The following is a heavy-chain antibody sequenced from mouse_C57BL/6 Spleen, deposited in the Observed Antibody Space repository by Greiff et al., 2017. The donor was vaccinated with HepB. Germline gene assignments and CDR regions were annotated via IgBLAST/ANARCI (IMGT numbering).Heavy chain of an antibody. J-gene: IGHJ2*01. CDR3: ANIGDY. Sequence: VQLQQSGPELVKPGASVKISCKASGYTFTDYYMNWVKQSHGKSLEWIGDINPNNGGTSYNQKFKGKATLTVDKSSSTAYMELRSLTSEDSAVYYCANIGDYWGQGTTLTVSS. CDR2: INPNNGGT. CDR1: GYTFTDYY. V-gene: IGHV1-26*01.